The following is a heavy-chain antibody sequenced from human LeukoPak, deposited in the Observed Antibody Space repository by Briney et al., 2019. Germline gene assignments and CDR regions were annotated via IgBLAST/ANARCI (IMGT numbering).Heavy chain of an antibody. D-gene: IGHD6-6*01. V-gene: IGHV4-4*07. CDR2: IYTSGST. Sequence: SETLSLTCTVSGGSISSYYWSWIRQPAGKGLEWIGRIYTSGSTNYNPSLKSRITISVDTSKNQFSLKLSSVTAADTAVYYCARHDAGIAARPFDNWGQGTLVTVSS. CDR1: GGSISSYY. CDR3: ARHDAGIAARPFDN. J-gene: IGHJ4*02.